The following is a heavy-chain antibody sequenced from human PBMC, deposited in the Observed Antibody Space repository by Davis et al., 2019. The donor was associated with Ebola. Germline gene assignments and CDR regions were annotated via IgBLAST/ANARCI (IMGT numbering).Heavy chain of an antibody. CDR3: ARDRRDGYNPVKY. D-gene: IGHD5-24*01. CDR2: VRSHGSDD. J-gene: IGHJ4*02. Sequence: GGSLRPSCPASGFPPRNYVMHWVRQDPGKGLEWVAFVRSHGSDDHYADSVKGRFTISRDNSKNTLFLQMNSLRDEDTAVYYCARDRRDGYNPVKYWGQGTLVTVSS. V-gene: IGHV3-30*02. CDR1: GFPPRNYV.